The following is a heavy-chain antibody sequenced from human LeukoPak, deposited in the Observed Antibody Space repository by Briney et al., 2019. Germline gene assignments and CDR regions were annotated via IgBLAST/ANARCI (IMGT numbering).Heavy chain of an antibody. D-gene: IGHD3-10*01. Sequence: GGSLRLSCAASGFTFDDYAMHWVRQAPGKGLEWVSGISWNSGSIGYADSVKGRFTISRDNAKNSLYLQMNSLRAEDTALYYCAKGFGLRYYYYMDVWGKGTTVTVSS. J-gene: IGHJ6*03. CDR3: AKGFGLRYYYYMDV. CDR1: GFTFDDYA. V-gene: IGHV3-9*01. CDR2: ISWNSGSI.